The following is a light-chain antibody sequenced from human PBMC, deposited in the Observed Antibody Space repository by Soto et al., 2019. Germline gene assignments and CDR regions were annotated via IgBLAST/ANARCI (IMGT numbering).Light chain of an antibody. CDR2: DVS. CDR1: SSDVGGYNY. J-gene: IGLJ1*01. Sequence: QSVLTLPRSVSGSPGQSVTISCTGTSSDVGGYNYVSWYQQYPGTAPKLMIYDVSLRPSGVPDRFSGSKSGNTASLTISGLQAEDEADYYCCSYAGTYTFYVFGSGTKVTVL. CDR3: CSYAGTYTFYV. V-gene: IGLV2-11*01.